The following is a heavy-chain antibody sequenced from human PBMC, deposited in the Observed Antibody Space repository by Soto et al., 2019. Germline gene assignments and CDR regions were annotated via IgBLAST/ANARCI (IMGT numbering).Heavy chain of an antibody. J-gene: IGHJ6*02. CDR1: GFTFSTYT. V-gene: IGHV3-48*01. Sequence: QPGGSLRLSCAASGFTFSTYTMNWVRQAPGKGLEWVSYISISSGTINYADSVKGRFTISRDNANNSLYLQMNSLRAEDTAVYYCARDHNNNWYVSYGMDVWGQGTTVTVSS. CDR2: ISISSGTI. D-gene: IGHD1-1*01. CDR3: ARDHNNNWYVSYGMDV.